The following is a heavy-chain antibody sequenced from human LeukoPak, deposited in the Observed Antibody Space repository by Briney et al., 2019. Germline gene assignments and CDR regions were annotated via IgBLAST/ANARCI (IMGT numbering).Heavy chain of an antibody. Sequence: GGSLRLSCAASGFTFSRFWMHWVRQAPGKGLVWVSRIDSDGSSTSYADSVKGRLTISRDNAKNTLYQQMNSLRAEDTAVYYCARDKYYGMDVWGQGTPVTVSS. V-gene: IGHV3-74*01. CDR1: GFTFSRFW. CDR2: IDSDGSST. J-gene: IGHJ6*02. CDR3: ARDKYYGMDV.